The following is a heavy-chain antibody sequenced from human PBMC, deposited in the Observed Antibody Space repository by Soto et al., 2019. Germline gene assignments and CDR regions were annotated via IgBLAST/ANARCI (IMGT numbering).Heavy chain of an antibody. CDR2: IYYSGST. CDR3: ARERPDGSRLDP. V-gene: IGHV4-30-4*01. CDR1: GGSISSGDYY. J-gene: IGHJ5*02. Sequence: QVQLQESGPGLVKPSQTLSLTCTVSGGSISSGDYYWSWIRQPPGKGLEWIGYIYYSGSTYYNPSPXSXFTISVDTSKNQFSLKLSSVTAAATAVYYCARERPDGSRLDPWGQGTLVTVSS. D-gene: IGHD6-13*01.